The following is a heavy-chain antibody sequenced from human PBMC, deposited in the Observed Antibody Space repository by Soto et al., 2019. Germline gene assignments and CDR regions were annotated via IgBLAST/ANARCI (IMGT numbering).Heavy chain of an antibody. V-gene: IGHV3-23*01. CDR1: GFIFSNHW. J-gene: IGHJ4*02. Sequence: GGSLRLSCAASGFIFSNHWLSWSRQAPGKGLEWVSLVSATAGTTYYTDSVKGRFTISRDNSRNTVYLQMNSLRADDTAVYYCAKDRLAGGFDYWGQGTLVTVSS. D-gene: IGHD3-16*01. CDR2: VSATAGTT. CDR3: AKDRLAGGFDY.